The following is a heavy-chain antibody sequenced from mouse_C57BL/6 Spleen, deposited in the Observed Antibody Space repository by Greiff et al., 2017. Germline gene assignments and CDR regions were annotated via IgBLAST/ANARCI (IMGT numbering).Heavy chain of an antibody. D-gene: IGHD3-2*02. J-gene: IGHJ3*01. CDR3: ARSLDSSGYGAY. Sequence: QVQLQQSGPELVKPGASVKLSCKASGYTFTRYDINWVKQRPGQGLEWIGWIYPRDGSPKYNEKFKGKATLTVDTSSSTAYIELHSLTSEDSAVYFCARSLDSSGYGAYWGQGTLVTVSA. CDR1: GYTFTRYD. CDR2: IYPRDGSP. V-gene: IGHV1-85*01.